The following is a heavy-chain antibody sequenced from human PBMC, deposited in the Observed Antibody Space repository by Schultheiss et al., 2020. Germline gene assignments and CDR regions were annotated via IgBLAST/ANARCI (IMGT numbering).Heavy chain of an antibody. CDR1: GGSISSYY. CDR2: IYYSGST. Sequence: SETLSLTCTVSGGSISSYYWSWIRQPPGKGLEWIGYIYYSGSTNYNPSLKSRVTISVDTSKNQFSLKLSSVTAADTAVYYCARSAYYYDSPTNWFDPWGQGTLVTVSS. J-gene: IGHJ5*02. V-gene: IGHV4-59*01. D-gene: IGHD3-22*01. CDR3: ARSAYYYDSPTNWFDP.